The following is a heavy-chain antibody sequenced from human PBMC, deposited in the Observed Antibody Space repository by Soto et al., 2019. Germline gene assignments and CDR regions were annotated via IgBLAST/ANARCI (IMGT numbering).Heavy chain of an antibody. J-gene: IGHJ3*01. CDR3: ARMRGMLLGSFDV. V-gene: IGHV1-69*06. CDR1: GGSFRNNA. D-gene: IGHD2-21*01. CDR2: ILPVYNTT. Sequence: QEKLVQTGAEVKKPGSSVKVSCKTSGGSFRNNAFSWVRQAPGQGLEWMGQILPVYNTTNYARKCQGRVTITADKSTNTIHMELNTVRSDDTALYYCARMRGMLLGSFDVWGQGTTVSVSS.